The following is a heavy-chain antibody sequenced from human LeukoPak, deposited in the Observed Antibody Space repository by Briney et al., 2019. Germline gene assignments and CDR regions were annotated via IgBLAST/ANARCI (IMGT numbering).Heavy chain of an antibody. Sequence: GGSLRLSCAASGFTFSSYGMHWVRQAPGKGLEWVAVIWYDGSNKYYADSVKGRFTISRDNSKNTLYLQMNSLRAEDTAVYYCAKEEAGVDTAMVTGHDAFDIWGQGTMVTVSS. CDR1: GFTFSSYG. D-gene: IGHD5-18*01. J-gene: IGHJ3*02. V-gene: IGHV3-33*06. CDR2: IWYDGSNK. CDR3: AKEEAGVDTAMVTGHDAFDI.